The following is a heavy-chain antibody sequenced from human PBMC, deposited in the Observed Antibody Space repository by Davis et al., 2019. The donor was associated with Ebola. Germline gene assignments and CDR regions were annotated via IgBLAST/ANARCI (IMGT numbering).Heavy chain of an antibody. V-gene: IGHV1-69*13. Sequence: SVKVSCKASGGTFSSYAISWVRQAPGQGLEWMGGIIPIFGTANYAQKFQGRVTITADESTSTAYMELSSLRSEDTAVYYCARLELRYFDWLSDPFYGMDVWGQGTTVTVSS. CDR3: ARLELRYFDWLSDPFYGMDV. D-gene: IGHD3-9*01. CDR1: GGTFSSYA. CDR2: IIPIFGTA. J-gene: IGHJ6*02.